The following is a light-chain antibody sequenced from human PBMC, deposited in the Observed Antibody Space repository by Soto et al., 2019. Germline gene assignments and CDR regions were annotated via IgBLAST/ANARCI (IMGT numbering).Light chain of an antibody. J-gene: IGKJ5*01. CDR1: QSVSSN. V-gene: IGKV3D-20*01. Sequence: TQSPGVQTSAPGERATISCRASQSVSSNLAWFQQKPGLAPRLIIYDASTRATGIPDRFSGSGSGTDFSLTISRLVCGDVAGYEGQECGRSPTTFGLGTRLEIK. CDR3: QECGRSPTT. CDR2: DAS.